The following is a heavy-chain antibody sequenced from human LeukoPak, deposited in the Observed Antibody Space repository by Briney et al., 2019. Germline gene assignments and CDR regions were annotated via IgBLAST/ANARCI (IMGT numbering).Heavy chain of an antibody. CDR3: ATRLG. CDR2: IKEDGSEK. Sequence: GGSLRLSCAASGFTFRNYWMSWVRQAPGKGLEWVANIKEDGSEKNYVDSVKGRFTISRDNADNSLYLQMNSLRVEDTAVYYCATRLGWGQGTLVTVSS. CDR1: GFTFRNYW. J-gene: IGHJ4*02. V-gene: IGHV3-7*01.